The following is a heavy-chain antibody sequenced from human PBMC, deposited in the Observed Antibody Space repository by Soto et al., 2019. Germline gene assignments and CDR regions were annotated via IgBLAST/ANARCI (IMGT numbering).Heavy chain of an antibody. CDR1: GGSVSSGSYY. D-gene: IGHD4-17*01. J-gene: IGHJ6*02. CDR3: ARADYGDYGMDV. CDR2: IYYSGST. V-gene: IGHV4-61*01. Sequence: PSETVSLTCTVSGGSVSSGSYYWSWIRQPPGKGLEWIGYIYYSGSTNYNPSLKSRVTISVDTSKNQFSLKLSSVTAADTAVYYCARADYGDYGMDVWAKGPRSPSP.